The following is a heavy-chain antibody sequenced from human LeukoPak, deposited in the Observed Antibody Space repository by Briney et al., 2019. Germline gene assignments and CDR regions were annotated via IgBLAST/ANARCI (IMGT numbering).Heavy chain of an antibody. Sequence: GGSLRLSCAASEFTFSAYWMTWVRQAPGKGLEWVANIKQDGSEKYYVDSVKGRFTISRDNAKDSLYLQMNSLRAEDTAVYYCARARYYGSGMSNYWGQGTLVTVSS. D-gene: IGHD3-10*01. CDR1: EFTFSAYW. J-gene: IGHJ4*02. CDR3: ARARYYGSGMSNY. V-gene: IGHV3-7*01. CDR2: IKQDGSEK.